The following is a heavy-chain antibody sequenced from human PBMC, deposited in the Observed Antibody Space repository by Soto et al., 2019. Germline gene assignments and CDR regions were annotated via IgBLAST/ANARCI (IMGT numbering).Heavy chain of an antibody. CDR3: TTELNDLQAFDI. J-gene: IGHJ3*02. V-gene: IGHV3-48*02. Sequence: PGGSLRLSCAASGFTFRNYKMNWVRQAPGKGLEWVSHVSIGGTTVDYADSVKDRFTISRDNSKNTLYLQMNSLTDEDSAVYYCTTELNDLQAFDIWGQGTMVTVSS. CDR1: GFTFRNYK. D-gene: IGHD1-1*01. CDR2: VSIGGTTV.